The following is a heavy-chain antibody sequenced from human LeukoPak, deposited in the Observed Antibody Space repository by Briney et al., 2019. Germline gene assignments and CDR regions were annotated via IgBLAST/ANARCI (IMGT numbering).Heavy chain of an antibody. CDR3: ASPLWFGESLVSGMDV. CDR2: IYSGGST. CDR1: GFTVSSNY. J-gene: IGHJ6*02. Sequence: GGSLRLSCAVSGFTVSSNYMSWVRQAPGKGLEWVSVIYSGGSTYYADSVKGRFTISRDNSKNTVYLQMNSLRAEDTAVYYCASPLWFGESLVSGMDVWGQGTTVTVSS. V-gene: IGHV3-53*01. D-gene: IGHD3-10*01.